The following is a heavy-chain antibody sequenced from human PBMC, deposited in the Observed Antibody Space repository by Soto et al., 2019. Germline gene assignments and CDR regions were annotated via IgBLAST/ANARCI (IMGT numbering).Heavy chain of an antibody. J-gene: IGHJ4*02. CDR3: ASFWPYTSVFYFFGY. CDR1: GFTFSSYA. D-gene: IGHD6-19*01. Sequence: PGGSLRLSCAASGFTFSSYAMSWVRQAPGKGLEWVSGLSRTGESTYYADSVKGRFTISRENSKNTLYLQMNSLSAEDTAIYYCASFWPYTSVFYFFGYWGQGTLVTVSS. CDR2: LSRTGEST. V-gene: IGHV3-23*01.